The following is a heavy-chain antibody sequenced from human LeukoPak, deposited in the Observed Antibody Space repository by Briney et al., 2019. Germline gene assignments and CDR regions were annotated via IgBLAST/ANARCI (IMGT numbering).Heavy chain of an antibody. CDR3: ARAPMSYDSSGFGGPFDI. CDR1: GFTFSNYA. CDR2: IYYDGTTK. D-gene: IGHD3-22*01. V-gene: IGHV3-30-3*01. Sequence: PGKSLRLSCAASGFTFSNYAMHWVRQAPGKGLEWVAVIYYDGTTKYYAASVEGRFTISRDNSKNTMYLQMNSLRAEDTAMYYCARAPMSYDSSGFGGPFDIWGQGTMVTVSS. J-gene: IGHJ3*02.